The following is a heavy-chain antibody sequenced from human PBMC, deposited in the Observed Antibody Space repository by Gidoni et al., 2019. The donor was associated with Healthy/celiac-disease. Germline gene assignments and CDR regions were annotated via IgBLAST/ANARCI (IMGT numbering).Heavy chain of an antibody. CDR2: ISWNSGSI. CDR3: AKSGTSFYYGMDV. D-gene: IGHD1-1*01. J-gene: IGHJ6*02. CDR1: GFTFDDYA. Sequence: EVQLVESGGGLVQPGRSLRLSCAASGFTFDDYAMHWVRQAPGKGLGWVSGISWNSGSIGYADSVKGRFTISRDNAKNSLYLQMNSLRAEDTALYYCAKSGTSFYYGMDVWGQGTTVTVSS. V-gene: IGHV3-9*01.